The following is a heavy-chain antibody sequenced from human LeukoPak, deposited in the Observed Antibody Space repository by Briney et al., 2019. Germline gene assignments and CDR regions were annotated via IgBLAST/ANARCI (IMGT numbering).Heavy chain of an antibody. Sequence: PGGSLRLSCAASGFTFSNYWMSWVRQAPGKGLDWVANIKHDGIEKYFADSVTGRFTISRDNAKNSLYLQMNSLRPEDTAVYYCAKLVVVTATYWYFDLWGRGTPVTASS. J-gene: IGHJ2*01. V-gene: IGHV3-7*01. CDR3: AKLVVVTATYWYFDL. CDR1: GFTFSNYW. CDR2: IKHDGIEK. D-gene: IGHD2-21*02.